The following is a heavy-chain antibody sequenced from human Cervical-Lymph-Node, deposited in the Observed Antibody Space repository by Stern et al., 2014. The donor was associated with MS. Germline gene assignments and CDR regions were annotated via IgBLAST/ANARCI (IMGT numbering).Heavy chain of an antibody. CDR3: AKQYFDSSGYSYYYGMDV. Sequence: EVQLVESGGDLVQPGGSLRLSCAASGFTFNKYAMNWVRQAPGKGLEWVSTISGSGGGIYYAASVKGRFTISSDNSENTLYLQMHSLRAEDTAIYYCAKQYFDSSGYSYYYGMDVWGQGTTVTVSS. D-gene: IGHD3-22*01. V-gene: IGHV3-23*04. CDR1: GFTFNKYA. CDR2: ISGSGGGI. J-gene: IGHJ6*02.